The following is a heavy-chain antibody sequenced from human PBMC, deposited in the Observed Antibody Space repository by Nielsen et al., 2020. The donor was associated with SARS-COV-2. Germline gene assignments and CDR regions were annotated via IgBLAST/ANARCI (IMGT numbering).Heavy chain of an antibody. CDR3: ARGLDDSSGET. D-gene: IGHD3-22*01. V-gene: IGHV1-69*04. J-gene: IGHJ3*01. Sequence: SVKVSCKASGGTFSSYAISWVRQAPGQGLEWMGRIIPILGIANYAQKFQGRVTITADKSTSTAYMELSSLRSEDTAVYYCARGLDDSSGETWGQGTMVTVSS. CDR1: GGTFSSYA. CDR2: IIPILGIA.